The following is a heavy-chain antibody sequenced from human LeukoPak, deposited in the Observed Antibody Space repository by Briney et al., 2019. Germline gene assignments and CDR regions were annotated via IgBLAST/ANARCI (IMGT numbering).Heavy chain of an antibody. Sequence: SETLSLTCTVSGGSISSSSDYWGWIRQPPGKGLEWIGSIYYSGSTYYNPSLKSRVTMSVDTSKNQFSLKLGSVTAADTAVYYCARHHSSRTLSWLDPWGQGTLVTVSS. CDR1: GGSISSSSDY. J-gene: IGHJ5*02. V-gene: IGHV4-39*07. CDR2: IYYSGST. D-gene: IGHD6-19*01. CDR3: ARHHSSRTLSWLDP.